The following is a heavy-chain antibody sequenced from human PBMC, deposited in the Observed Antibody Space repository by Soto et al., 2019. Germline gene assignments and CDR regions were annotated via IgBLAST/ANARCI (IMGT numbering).Heavy chain of an antibody. J-gene: IGHJ4*02. Sequence: QVQLQQWGAGLLKPSETLSLTCAVYGGSFSTDYWSWIRQPPGKGLEWVGEINPSGGTNYNPSLKSRVTISAATSKSQFSQNLSSVTAADTAVYYCARVLAARASRDFEYWGQGTLVTVSS. CDR3: ARVLAARASRDFEY. CDR2: INPSGGT. V-gene: IGHV4-34*01. CDR1: GGSFSTDY. D-gene: IGHD6-6*01.